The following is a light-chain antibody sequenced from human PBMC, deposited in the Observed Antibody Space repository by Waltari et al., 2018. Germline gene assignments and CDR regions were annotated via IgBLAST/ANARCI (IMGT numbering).Light chain of an antibody. V-gene: IGKV3-20*01. CDR3: QMYVRLPVT. Sequence: EVVLTQSPGTLSLSPGERATLSCRASQTVRRSLCWYQQKPGQAPRLLIYAVSTRAAGIPDRFSGSGSGTDFSLTISRVEPEDFAVYYCQMYVRLPVTFGQGTKVEIK. J-gene: IGKJ1*01. CDR2: AVS. CDR1: QTVRRS.